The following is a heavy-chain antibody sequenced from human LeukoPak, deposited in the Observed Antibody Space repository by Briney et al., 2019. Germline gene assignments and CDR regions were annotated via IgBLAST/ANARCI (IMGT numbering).Heavy chain of an antibody. V-gene: IGHV1-46*01. J-gene: IGHJ4*02. D-gene: IGHD4-17*01. CDR3: ARDLATTYGDYAWRFFDY. Sequence: ASVKVSCKASGYTFTSYYMHWVRQAPGQGLEWMGIINPSGGSTSYAQKFQGRVTMTRDTSTSTVYMELSSLRSEDTAVYYCARDLATTYGDYAWRFFDYWGQGTLVTVSS. CDR1: GYTFTSYY. CDR2: INPSGGST.